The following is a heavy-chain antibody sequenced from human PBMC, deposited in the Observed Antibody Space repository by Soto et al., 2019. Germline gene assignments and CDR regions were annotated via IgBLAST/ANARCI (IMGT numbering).Heavy chain of an antibody. Sequence: QVQLQESGPGLVKPSQTLSLSCTVSGGSISSAAYYWSWIRQHPGKGLEWIGYISHSGSTYYTPSLKSRVIISADTAKNQFSLNLTSVTAADTAVYYCAREYTYGSNFFDCWGQGALVTVPS. CDR2: ISHSGST. CDR3: AREYTYGSNFFDC. CDR1: GGSISSAAYY. J-gene: IGHJ4*02. V-gene: IGHV4-31*03. D-gene: IGHD5-18*01.